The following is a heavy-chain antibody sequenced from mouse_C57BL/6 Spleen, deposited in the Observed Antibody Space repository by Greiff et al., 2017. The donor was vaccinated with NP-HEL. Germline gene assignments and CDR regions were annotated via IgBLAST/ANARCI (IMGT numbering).Heavy chain of an antibody. CDR3: ARPRDYDGLDY. CDR2: IYPGDGDT. D-gene: IGHD2-4*01. V-gene: IGHV1-80*01. Sequence: QVQLKESGAELVKPGASVKISCKASGYAFSSYWMNWVKQRPGKGLEWIGQIYPGDGDTNYNGTFKGKATLTADKSSSTAYMQLSSLTSEDSAVYFCARPRDYDGLDYWGQGTTLTVSS. J-gene: IGHJ2*01. CDR1: GYAFSSYW.